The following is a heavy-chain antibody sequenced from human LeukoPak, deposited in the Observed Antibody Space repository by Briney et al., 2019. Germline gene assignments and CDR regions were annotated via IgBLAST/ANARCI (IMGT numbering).Heavy chain of an antibody. V-gene: IGHV1-18*01. Sequence: ASVKVSCKTSGYTFTSYGITWVRQAPGQGLEWMGWISGDNANTKSAQKVQGRVTVATDTSTSTAYMELRSLRSDDTAVYYCARLGEYHYDQSGYSDYWGQGTLVTVSS. CDR3: ARLGEYHYDQSGYSDY. J-gene: IGHJ4*02. D-gene: IGHD3-22*01. CDR2: ISGDNANT. CDR1: GYTFTSYG.